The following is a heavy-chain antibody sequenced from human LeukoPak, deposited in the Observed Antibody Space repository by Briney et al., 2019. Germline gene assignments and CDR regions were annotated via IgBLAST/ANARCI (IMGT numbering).Heavy chain of an antibody. D-gene: IGHD2-2*01. CDR3: ARDVNYCSSTSCYVNWFDP. V-gene: IGHV1-2*02. Sequence: SVKVSCKASGYTFTGYYMHWVRQAPGQGLEWMGWMNPNSGGTNYAQKFQGRVTMTRDTSISTAYMELSRLRSDDTAVYYCARDVNYCSSTSCYVNWFDPWGQGTLVTVSS. CDR2: MNPNSGGT. J-gene: IGHJ5*02. CDR1: GYTFTGYY.